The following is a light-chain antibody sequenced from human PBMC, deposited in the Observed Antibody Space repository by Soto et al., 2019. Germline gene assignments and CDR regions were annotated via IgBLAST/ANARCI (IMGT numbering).Light chain of an antibody. CDR1: SSNIGAGYD. Sequence: QSVLTQPPSVSGAPGQRVTISCTGTSSNIGAGYDVHWYQQLPGTAPKPFMYANNNRPSWVPDRFSGSKSGTSASLAITGLQAEDEADYYCQSYDSSLSGYVFGTGTRSPS. CDR3: QSYDSSLSGYV. V-gene: IGLV1-40*01. CDR2: ANN. J-gene: IGLJ1*01.